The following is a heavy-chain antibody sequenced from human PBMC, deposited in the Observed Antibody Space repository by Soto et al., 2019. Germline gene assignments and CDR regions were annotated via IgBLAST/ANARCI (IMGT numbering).Heavy chain of an antibody. CDR3: TTDPYVSVLFIWFDY. CDR2: IKSKTDGGTT. J-gene: IGHJ5*01. D-gene: IGHD3-16*01. V-gene: IGHV3-15*07. Sequence: PGGSLRLSCAASGFTFSNAWINWVRQAPGKGLEWVGRIKSKTDGGTTDFAAPVKGRFAISRDDSKNMVYLQMNSLKTEDTAVYYCTTDPYVSVLFIWFDYWGHGTLVTVSS. CDR1: GFTFSNAW.